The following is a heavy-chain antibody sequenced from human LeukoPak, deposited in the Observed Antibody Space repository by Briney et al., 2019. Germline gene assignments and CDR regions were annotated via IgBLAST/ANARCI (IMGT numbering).Heavy chain of an antibody. J-gene: IGHJ6*03. CDR3: AKVGYCSSTMCYGTFYYYMDV. V-gene: IGHV4-39*01. Sequence: SETLSLTCTVSGGSISSSDFYWGWIRQSPAKGLEWIGNIYFSGVTYFSPSLKSRVTLFLDTSKNQFSLKLRSVTAADTAVYYCAKVGYCSSTMCYGTFYYYMDVWGKGTTVTVSS. CDR2: IYFSGVT. CDR1: GGSISSSDFY. D-gene: IGHD2-2*01.